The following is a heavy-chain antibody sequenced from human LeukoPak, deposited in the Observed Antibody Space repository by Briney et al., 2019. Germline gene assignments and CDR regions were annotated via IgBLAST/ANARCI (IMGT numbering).Heavy chain of an antibody. CDR1: GGSIRNYH. CDR2: LSTSGST. J-gene: IGHJ1*01. CDR3: ARGAGLDQH. V-gene: IGHV4-4*07. D-gene: IGHD6-13*01. Sequence: SETLSLTCSVSGGSIRNYHWSWIRQPAGKGLEWIGRLSTSGSTTCNPSLKSRVTMSVDTSKNQFSLKLSSVTAADSAVYYCARGAGLDQHWGQGTLVTVSS.